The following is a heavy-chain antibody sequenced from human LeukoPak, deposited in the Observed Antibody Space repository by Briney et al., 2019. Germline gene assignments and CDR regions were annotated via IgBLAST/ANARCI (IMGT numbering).Heavy chain of an antibody. V-gene: IGHV1-8*03. J-gene: IGHJ4*02. CDR1: GYTFTSYD. CDR2: MNPNSGNT. D-gene: IGHD6-6*01. Sequence: GASVKVSCKASGYTFTSYDINWVRQATGQGLEWMGWMNPNSGNTGYAQKFQGRVTITRNTSISTAYMELSSLRSEDTAVYYCARGIGIAARPRSYYFDYWGQGTLVTVSS. CDR3: ARGIGIAARPRSYYFDY.